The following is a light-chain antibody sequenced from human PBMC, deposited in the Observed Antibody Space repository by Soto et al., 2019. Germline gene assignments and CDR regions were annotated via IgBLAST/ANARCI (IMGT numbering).Light chain of an antibody. CDR1: SSDVGGYNY. CDR2: DVT. J-gene: IGLJ1*01. CDR3: CSFAGSYTFV. V-gene: IGLV2-11*01. Sequence: QSVLTQPRSVSGSPGQSVTISCTGTSSDVGGYNYVSWYQQHPGKGPKLLIYDVTKRPSGVPDRFSGSRSGNTASLTISGLQAEDEANYYCCSFAGSYTFVFGSGTKVTVL.